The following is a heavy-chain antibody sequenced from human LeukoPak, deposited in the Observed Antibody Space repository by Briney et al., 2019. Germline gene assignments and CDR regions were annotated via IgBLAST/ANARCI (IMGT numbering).Heavy chain of an antibody. V-gene: IGHV3-43*02. J-gene: IGHJ4*02. CDR3: AKGHSSSWYPLEDY. D-gene: IGHD6-13*01. CDR2: IGGDSGST. CDR1: GFTFKGYA. Sequence: LGGSLRLSCAASGFTFKGYAMHWVRQAPGKGLEWVALIGGDSGSTYYADSVKGRFTISRDNSKNSLYLQMTSLRTEDTALYYCAKGHSSSWYPLEDYWGQGTLVTVSS.